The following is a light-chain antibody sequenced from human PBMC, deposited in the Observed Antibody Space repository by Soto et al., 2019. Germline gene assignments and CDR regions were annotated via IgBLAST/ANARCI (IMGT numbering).Light chain of an antibody. CDR1: SSDIGTYNL. Sequence: QSALTQPASVSGSPGQPITISCTGTSSDIGTYNLVSWYQQHPGKAPKLIIYEVTKRPSGGSNRFSGSKSGNTASLTISGLQAEDEAEYYCCSFSPNTWVFAGGTKLTVL. V-gene: IGLV2-23*02. J-gene: IGLJ3*02. CDR3: CSFSPNTWV. CDR2: EVT.